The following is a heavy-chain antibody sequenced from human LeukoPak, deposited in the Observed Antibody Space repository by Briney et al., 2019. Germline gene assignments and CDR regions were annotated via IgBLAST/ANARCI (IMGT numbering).Heavy chain of an antibody. D-gene: IGHD3-22*01. J-gene: IGHJ4*02. CDR3: ARDQGTTYYYDSSGYTFDY. CDR2: ISSSSSYI. CDR1: GFTFSSYS. V-gene: IGHV3-21*01. Sequence: GGSLRLSCAASGFTFSSYSMNWVRQAPGKGLEWVSSISSSSSYIYYADSVKGRFTISRDNAKNSLYLQMNSLRAEDTAVYHCARDQGTTYYYDSSGYTFDYWGQGTLVTVSS.